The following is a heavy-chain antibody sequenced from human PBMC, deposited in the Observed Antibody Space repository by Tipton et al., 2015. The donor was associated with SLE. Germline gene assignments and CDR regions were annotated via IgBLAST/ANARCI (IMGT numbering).Heavy chain of an antibody. CDR3: ARGGSYHINWLDP. CDR1: GDSISSSSYY. J-gene: IGHJ5*02. CDR2: IYYSETN. V-gene: IGHV4-39*07. Sequence: TLSLTCTVSGDSISSSSYYWVWIRQPPGKGLEWIGSIYYSETNHYNPSLESRVTMSIDTSKNQFSLKVNSLTAADTAVYYCARGGSYHINWLDPWGQGTLVTVSS. D-gene: IGHD1-26*01.